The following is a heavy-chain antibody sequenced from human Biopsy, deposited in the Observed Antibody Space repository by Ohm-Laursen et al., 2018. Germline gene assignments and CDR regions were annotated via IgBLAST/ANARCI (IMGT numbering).Heavy chain of an antibody. V-gene: IGHV4-59*02. J-gene: IGHJ3*02. Sequence: PPGTLSLTCSVSGGSVRGYYWSWIRQTSGTGLAWIGHIFDDGATNYSPSPSLQGRVTLSIDTSEDTFSLTLTSLTRADTGVYYCARVRGSGFFAFDIWGRGTTVSVSS. D-gene: IGHD3-3*01. CDR1: GGSVRGYY. CDR2: IFDDGAT. CDR3: ARVRGSGFFAFDI.